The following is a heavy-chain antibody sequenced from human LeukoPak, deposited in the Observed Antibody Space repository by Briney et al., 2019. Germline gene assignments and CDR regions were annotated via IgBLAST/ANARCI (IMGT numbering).Heavy chain of an antibody. V-gene: IGHV3-20*04. J-gene: IGHJ6*03. Sequence: GGSLRLSCAASGFTFDDYGMSWVRQAPGKGQEWVSGINWNGGSTGYADSVKGRFTISRDNAKNSLYLQMNSLRAEDTALYYCAVSPRDYYYYMDVWGKGTTVTVSS. CDR1: GFTFDDYG. CDR3: AVSPRDYYYYMDV. CDR2: INWNGGST.